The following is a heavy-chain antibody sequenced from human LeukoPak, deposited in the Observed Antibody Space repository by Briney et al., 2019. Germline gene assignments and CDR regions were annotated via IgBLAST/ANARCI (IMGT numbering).Heavy chain of an antibody. Sequence: GGSLRLSCAASGFTISSYEMNWVRQAPGKGLEWISYIHSSGSTIYYADSVKGRFTISRDNAKNSLYLQMNSLRAEDTAVYYCVRDKSGCCFDYWGQGTLVPSPQ. CDR2: IHSSGSTI. D-gene: IGHD1-26*01. V-gene: IGHV3-48*03. J-gene: IGHJ4*02. CDR3: VRDKSGCCFDY. CDR1: GFTISSYE.